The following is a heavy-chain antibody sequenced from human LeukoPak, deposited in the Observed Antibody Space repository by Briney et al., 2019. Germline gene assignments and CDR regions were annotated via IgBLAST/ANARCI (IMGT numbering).Heavy chain of an antibody. V-gene: IGHV1-46*01. CDR2: IYPRDGST. J-gene: IGHJ4*02. CDR3: ARDQEAFDY. Sequence: VSVKVSCKASGYSFTSNYIHWLRQAPGQGLEWMGMIYPRDGSTSYAQKFQGRVTVTRDTSTSTVHMELSGLRSEDTAVYYCARDQEAFDYWGQGTLVTVSS. CDR1: GYSFTSNY.